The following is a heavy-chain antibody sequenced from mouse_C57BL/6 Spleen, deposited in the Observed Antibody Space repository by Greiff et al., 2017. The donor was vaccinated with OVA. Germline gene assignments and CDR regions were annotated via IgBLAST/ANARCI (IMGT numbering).Heavy chain of an antibody. CDR2: ISSGGSYT. D-gene: IGHD1-1*01. CDR3: ARPYYGSSRWYFDV. J-gene: IGHJ1*03. Sequence: EVHLVESGGDLVKPGGSLKLSCAASGFTFSSYGMSWVRQTPDKRLEWVATISSGGSYTYYPDSVKGRFTISRDNAKNTLYLQMSSLKSEDTAMYYCARPYYGSSRWYFDVWGTGTTVTVSS. CDR1: GFTFSSYG. V-gene: IGHV5-6*01.